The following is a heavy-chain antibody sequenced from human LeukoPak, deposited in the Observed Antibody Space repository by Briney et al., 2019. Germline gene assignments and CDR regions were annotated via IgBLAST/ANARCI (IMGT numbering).Heavy chain of an antibody. CDR3: ARHLYSGGYYF. Sequence: SETLSLKCTVSGGSISSTSHYWDWIRQTPGKGLEWIASIYYSGSTYYNPSLKSRVTTSVDTSKSQFSLKLSSVTAADTAVYYCARHLYSGGYYFWGQGTLVTVSS. D-gene: IGHD1-26*01. CDR2: IYYSGST. CDR1: GGSISSTSHY. J-gene: IGHJ4*02. V-gene: IGHV4-39*01.